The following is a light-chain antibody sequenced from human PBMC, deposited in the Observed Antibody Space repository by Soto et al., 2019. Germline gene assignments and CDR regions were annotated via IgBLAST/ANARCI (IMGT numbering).Light chain of an antibody. CDR3: QQYGSLPPWT. Sequence: EIVLTQSPGTLSLSPGERATLTCRASQSVSSSYLAWYQQKPGQAPRLLIYYVSSRATGIPDRFSGSGSGTDFTLTISRLEPEDFAVYYCQQYGSLPPWTFGQGTKVEIK. V-gene: IGKV3-20*01. J-gene: IGKJ1*01. CDR2: YVS. CDR1: QSVSSSY.